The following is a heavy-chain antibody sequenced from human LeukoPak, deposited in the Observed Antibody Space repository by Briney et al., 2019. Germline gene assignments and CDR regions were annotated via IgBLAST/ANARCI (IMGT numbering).Heavy chain of an antibody. Sequence: GASVKVSCKASGYTFTSYHMHWVRQAPGQGLEWMGIINPSGGTTNYAQKFRGRVTMTRDMSTSTVYMELSSLRSEDTAVYYCASEYSSSSSSLDYWGQGTLVTVSS. D-gene: IGHD6-6*01. CDR2: INPSGGTT. V-gene: IGHV1-46*01. CDR1: GYTFTSYH. J-gene: IGHJ4*02. CDR3: ASEYSSSSSSLDY.